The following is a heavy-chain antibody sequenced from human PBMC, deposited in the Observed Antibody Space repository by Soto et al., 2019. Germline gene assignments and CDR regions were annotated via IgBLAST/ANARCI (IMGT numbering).Heavy chain of an antibody. CDR1: GGSISTYY. Sequence: PSETLSLTCTVSGGSISTYYWNWIRQPPGKGLEWIGYLYYGGSTNYNPSLESRVTISLDTSKNQISLKLSSVTAADTAVYYCARGRDEYNGWYVDLWGRGSLVTVSS. V-gene: IGHV4-59*01. D-gene: IGHD1-1*01. CDR3: ARGRDEYNGWYVDL. J-gene: IGHJ2*01. CDR2: LYYGGST.